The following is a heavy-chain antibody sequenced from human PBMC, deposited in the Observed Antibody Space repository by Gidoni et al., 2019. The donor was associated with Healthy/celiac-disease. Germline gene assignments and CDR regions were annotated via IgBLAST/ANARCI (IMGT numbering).Heavy chain of an antibody. CDR3: AKDRVAVAGPADAFDI. V-gene: IGHV3-23*01. J-gene: IGHJ3*02. CDR2: ISGSGGST. CDR1: GFTFSRYA. Sequence: EVQLLESGGGLVQPGGSLRLSCAASGFTFSRYAMSWICQAPGKGLEWVSAISGSGGSTYYADSVKGRFTISRDNSKNTLYLQMNSLRAEDTAVYYCAKDRVAVAGPADAFDIWGQGTMVTVSS. D-gene: IGHD6-19*01.